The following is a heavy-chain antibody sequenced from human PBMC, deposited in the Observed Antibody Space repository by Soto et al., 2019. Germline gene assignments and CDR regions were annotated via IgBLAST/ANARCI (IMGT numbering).Heavy chain of an antibody. CDR3: ARGGPGYNSSWVPDQKDGMHV. J-gene: IGHJ6*02. CDR2: VIPIFGTA. D-gene: IGHD6-13*01. V-gene: IGHV1-69*01. Sequence: QVQLVQSGAEVTKPGSSVKVSCKASGGTFSSYAISWVRQAPGQGLEWMGGVIPIFGTANYAQKFPGRVTITADESTSTAYMELSSLRSEDTAVYYCARGGPGYNSSWVPDQKDGMHVWGQGTTVTVSS. CDR1: GGTFSSYA.